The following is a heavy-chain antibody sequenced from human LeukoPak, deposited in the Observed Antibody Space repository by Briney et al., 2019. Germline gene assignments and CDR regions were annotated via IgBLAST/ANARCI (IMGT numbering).Heavy chain of an antibody. CDR3: ARDSYGMDV. CDR1: GFTFSSYA. V-gene: IGHV3-30-3*01. CDR2: ISYDGSNK. Sequence: GGSLRLSCSASGFTFSSYAMHWVRQAPGKGLEWVAVISYDGSNKYYADSVKGRFTISRDNSKNTLYLQMNSLRAEDTAVYYCARDSYGMDVWGQGTTVTVSS. J-gene: IGHJ6*02.